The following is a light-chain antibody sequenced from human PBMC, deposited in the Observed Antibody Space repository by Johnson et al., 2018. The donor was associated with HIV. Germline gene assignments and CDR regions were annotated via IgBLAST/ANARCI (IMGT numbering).Light chain of an antibody. CDR3: GTWDTSLSALYV. Sequence: QSVLTQPPSVSAAPGQKVTISCSGSSSNLGNNYVSWYQHLPGTAPKLLIYDNNKRPSGIPDRFSGSKSSTSATLGITGLQTGDEADYYCGTWDTSLSALYVFGTGTKVTVL. CDR2: DNN. CDR1: SSNLGNNY. J-gene: IGLJ1*01. V-gene: IGLV1-51*01.